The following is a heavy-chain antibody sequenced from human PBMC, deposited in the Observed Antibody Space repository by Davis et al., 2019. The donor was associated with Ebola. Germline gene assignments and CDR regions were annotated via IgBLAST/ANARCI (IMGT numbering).Heavy chain of an antibody. D-gene: IGHD2-15*01. Sequence: AASVKVSCKASGYTFTSYGISWVRQAPGQGLEWMGWISAYNGNTNYAQKLQGRVTMTTDTSTSTAYMELRSLRSDDTAVYYCARAIVVVVAAKIDVFDIWGQGTMVTVSS. CDR2: ISAYNGNT. J-gene: IGHJ3*02. CDR3: ARAIVVVVAAKIDVFDI. CDR1: GYTFTSYG. V-gene: IGHV1-18*01.